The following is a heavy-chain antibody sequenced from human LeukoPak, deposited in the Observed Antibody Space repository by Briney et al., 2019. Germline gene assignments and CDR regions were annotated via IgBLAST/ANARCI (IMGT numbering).Heavy chain of an antibody. J-gene: IGHJ4*02. CDR2: INPNSGGT. CDR1: GYTFTGYY. CDR3: ARVGSNYYDSSGY. Sequence: EASVKVSCKASGYTFTGYYMHWVRQAPGQGLEWMGWINPNSGGTNYAQKFQGRVTMTRDTSISTAYMELSRLRSEDTAVYYCARVGSNYYDSSGYWGQGTLVTVSS. V-gene: IGHV1-2*02. D-gene: IGHD3-22*01.